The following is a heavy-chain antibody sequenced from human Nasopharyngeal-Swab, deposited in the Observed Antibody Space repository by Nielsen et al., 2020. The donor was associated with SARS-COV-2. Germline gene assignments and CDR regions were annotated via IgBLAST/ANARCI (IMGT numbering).Heavy chain of an antibody. Sequence: GGSLRLSCAASGFTFVAYAMHWVRQAPGKGLEWVPGISWNSGSIGYADPVKGRFTIPRDNAKNSLYLQLTSLRAEDTPLYYCAKVPVDPHDAFEIWGQGTMVTVSS. J-gene: IGHJ3*02. CDR3: AKVPVDPHDAFEI. CDR1: GFTFVAYA. CDR2: ISWNSGSI. D-gene: IGHD5-24*01. V-gene: IGHV3-9*01.